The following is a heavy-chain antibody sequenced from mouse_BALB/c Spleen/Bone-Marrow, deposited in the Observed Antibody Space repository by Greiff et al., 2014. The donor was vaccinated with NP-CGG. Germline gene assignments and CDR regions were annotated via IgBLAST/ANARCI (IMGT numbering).Heavy chain of an antibody. CDR1: GYTFTDHA. J-gene: IGHJ4*01. CDR2: ISGYYGDA. Sequence: QVQLQQSAAKLVRPGVSVKISCKGSGYTFTDHAIHWVKRSHAKSLEWIGVISGYYGDAIYNQKFKGKATMTVDKSSSTAYMELARLTSKDSASYYCARSGKVRNAMDYWGQGTSVTVSS. V-gene: IGHV1S137*01. CDR3: ARSGKVRNAMDY. D-gene: IGHD2-14*01.